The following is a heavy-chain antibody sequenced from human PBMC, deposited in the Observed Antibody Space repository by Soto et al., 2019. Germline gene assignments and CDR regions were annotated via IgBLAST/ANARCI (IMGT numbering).Heavy chain of an antibody. D-gene: IGHD3-9*01. V-gene: IGHV4-59*08. CDR1: GGSISSYY. Sequence: PSETLSLTCTVSGGSISSYYWSWIRKPPGKGLEWIGYIYYSGSTNYNPSLKSRVTISVDTSKNQFSLKLSSVTAADTAVYYCARLTPRYYDILTGIFDYWGQGTLVTVSS. J-gene: IGHJ4*02. CDR2: IYYSGST. CDR3: ARLTPRYYDILTGIFDY.